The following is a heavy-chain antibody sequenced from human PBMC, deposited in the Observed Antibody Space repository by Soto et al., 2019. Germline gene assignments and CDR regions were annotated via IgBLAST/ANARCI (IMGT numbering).Heavy chain of an antibody. CDR2: ISDKGGTT. Sequence: GGSLRLSCEASGFTFSNYAMHWVRQAPGKGLEYVSAISDKGGTTYYANSVKGRFTISRDSSKNTLYLQMGGLRAEDLAVYYCARSTTVASGSWFDPWGQGTLVTVS. V-gene: IGHV3-64*01. CDR3: ARSTTVASGSWFDP. J-gene: IGHJ5*02. CDR1: GFTFSNYA. D-gene: IGHD4-17*01.